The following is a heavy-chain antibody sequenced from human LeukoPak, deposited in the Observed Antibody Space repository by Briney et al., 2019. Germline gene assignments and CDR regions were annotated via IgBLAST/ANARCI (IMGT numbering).Heavy chain of an antibody. CDR1: GGSFSSGSYY. CDR3: ARVDDDAFDI. J-gene: IGHJ3*02. CDR2: IYYSGST. V-gene: IGHV4-61*01. Sequence: SETLSLTCTVSGGSFSSGSYYWSWIRQPPGKGLEWIGYIYYSGSTNYNPSLKSRVTISVDTSKNQFSLKLSSVTAADTAVYYCARVDDDAFDIWGQGTMVTVSS.